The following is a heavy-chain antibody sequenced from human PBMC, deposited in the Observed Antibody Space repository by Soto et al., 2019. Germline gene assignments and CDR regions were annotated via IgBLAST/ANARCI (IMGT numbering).Heavy chain of an antibody. J-gene: IGHJ4*02. D-gene: IGHD5-18*01. CDR1: GFTFSTYA. V-gene: IGHV3-23*01. Sequence: GGSLRLSCTASGFTFSTYAVNWVRQAPGQGLEWVSTTSGSGGTTYYADSVKGRFTISRDNSKNTLYLQMNSLRAEDTAVYLCAKGGGYSYDYWGGFLDYWGQGTLVTVSS. CDR3: AKGGGYSYDYWGGFLDY. CDR2: TSGSGGTT.